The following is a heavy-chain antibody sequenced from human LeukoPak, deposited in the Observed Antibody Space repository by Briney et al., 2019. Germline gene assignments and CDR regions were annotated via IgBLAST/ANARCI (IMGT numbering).Heavy chain of an antibody. Sequence: GGSLRLSCAASGFTFSSYGMNWVRQAPGKGLEWVSSISSSSSYIYYAGSVKGRFTISRDNAKNSLYLQMNSLRAEDTAVYYCARESIAAALDYWGQGTLVTVSS. CDR2: ISSSSSYI. V-gene: IGHV3-21*01. CDR3: ARESIAAALDY. J-gene: IGHJ4*02. D-gene: IGHD6-13*01. CDR1: GFTFSSYG.